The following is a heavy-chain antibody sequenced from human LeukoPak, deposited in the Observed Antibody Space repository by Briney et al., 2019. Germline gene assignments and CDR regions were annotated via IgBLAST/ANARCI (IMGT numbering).Heavy chain of an antibody. Sequence: PSETLSLTCTVSGDSMTGYCWAWVRQPPGTGLEWIGYICSSGSTNYNPSLKSRVTISVDTSKNQFSLNLSSVTAAVTGLYFWASGKCYNLFWGQGTLVTVS. V-gene: IGHV4-59*01. J-gene: IGHJ4*02. CDR1: GDSMTGYC. D-gene: IGHD5-24*01. CDR2: ICSSGST. CDR3: ASGKCYNLF.